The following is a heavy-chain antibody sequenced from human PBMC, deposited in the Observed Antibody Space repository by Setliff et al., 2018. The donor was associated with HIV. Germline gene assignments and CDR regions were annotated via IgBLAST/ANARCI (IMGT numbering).Heavy chain of an antibody. Sequence: SETLSLTCAVYGGSFSGYYWSWIRQPPGKGLEWIGEINHSGSTNYNPSLKSRVTISVDTSKNQFSLKLSSVTAADTAVYYCARASEGYTYGYGFDIWGQGTMVTVSS. CDR2: INHSGST. D-gene: IGHD5-18*01. CDR3: ARASEGYTYGYGFDI. CDR1: GGSFSGYY. J-gene: IGHJ3*02. V-gene: IGHV4-34*01.